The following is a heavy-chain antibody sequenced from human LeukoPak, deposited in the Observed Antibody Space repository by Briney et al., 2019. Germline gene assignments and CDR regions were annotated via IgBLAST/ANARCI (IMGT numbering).Heavy chain of an antibody. CDR3: ARDGGSSTKEPTGGYYYYGMDV. Sequence: PGGSLRLSCAASGFTVSRNYMSWVRQAPGKGLAWVSLTYSDGSTSYTESVKGRFTISRDNSKNTLSLQLNSLRAEDTAVYYCARDGGSSTKEPTGGYYYYGMDVWGQGTTVTVFS. J-gene: IGHJ6*02. V-gene: IGHV3-53*01. D-gene: IGHD1-1*01. CDR1: GFTVSRNY. CDR2: TYSDGST.